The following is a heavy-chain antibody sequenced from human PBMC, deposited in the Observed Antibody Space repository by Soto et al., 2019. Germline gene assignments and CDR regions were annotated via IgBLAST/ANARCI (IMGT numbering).Heavy chain of an antibody. CDR2: IYYSGST. CDR3: ARILEWDRPGAYYYYMDV. V-gene: IGHV4-39*07. Sequence: SETLSLTCTVSGGSISRSSYYWGWIRQPPGKGLEWIGCIYYSGSTNYNPSLKSRVTISVDTSKNQFSLKLSSVTAADTAVYYCARILEWDRPGAYYYYMDVWGKGTTVTVS. D-gene: IGHD3-3*01. CDR1: GGSISRSSYY. J-gene: IGHJ6*03.